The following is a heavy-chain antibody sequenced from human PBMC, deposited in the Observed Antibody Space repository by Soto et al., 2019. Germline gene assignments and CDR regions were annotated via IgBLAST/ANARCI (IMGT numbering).Heavy chain of an antibody. CDR2: IWYDGSNK. D-gene: IGHD6-19*01. J-gene: IGHJ4*02. CDR1: GFTFSSYA. CDR3: EAASGSGWFDY. Sequence: GGSLRLSCAASGFTFSSYAMHWVRQAPGKGLEWVAVIWYDGSNKYYADSVKGRFTISRDNSKNTLYLKMNSLRADDTAVYYGEAASGSGWFDYWGQGTLVTVSS. V-gene: IGHV3-30*02.